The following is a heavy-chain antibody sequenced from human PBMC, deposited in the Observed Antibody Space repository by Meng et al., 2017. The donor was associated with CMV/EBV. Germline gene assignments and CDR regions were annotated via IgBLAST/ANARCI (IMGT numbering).Heavy chain of an antibody. V-gene: IGHV3-66*03. CDR1: GFTVSSNY. CDR3: ASRKQQLHYLDV. J-gene: IGHJ6*02. CDR2: IYSCGST. D-gene: IGHD6-13*01. Sequence: GESLKISCAASGFTVSSNYMSWVRQAPGKGLEWVSVIYSCGSTYYADSVKGRFTISRDNSKNTLYLQMNSLRAEDTAVYYCASRKQQLHYLDVWGQGTTVTVSS.